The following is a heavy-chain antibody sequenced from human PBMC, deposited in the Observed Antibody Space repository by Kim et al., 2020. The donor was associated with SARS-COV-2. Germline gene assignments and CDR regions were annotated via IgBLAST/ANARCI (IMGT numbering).Heavy chain of an antibody. CDR2: INHSGST. Sequence: SETLSLTCAVYGGSFSGYYWSWIRQPPGKGLEWIGEINHSGSTNYNPSLKSRVTISVDTSKNQFSLKLSSVTAADTAVYYCARSEWSEDAFDIWGQGTMV. CDR1: GGSFSGYY. CDR3: ARSEWSEDAFDI. J-gene: IGHJ3*02. D-gene: IGHD3-3*01. V-gene: IGHV4-34*01.